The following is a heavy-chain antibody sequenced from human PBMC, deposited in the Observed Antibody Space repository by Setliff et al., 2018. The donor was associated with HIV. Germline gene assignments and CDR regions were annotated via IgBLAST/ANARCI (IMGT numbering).Heavy chain of an antibody. CDR3: ARSRGVRGVIITTQNFDY. J-gene: IGHJ4*02. CDR2: IHWDGDK. CDR1: GFSLSTSGVG. V-gene: IGHV2-5*02. Sequence: VSGPTLVNPTQTLTLTCTFSGFSLSTSGVGVGWIRQPPGKALEWLGLIHWDGDKRYSPSLKSRLTITKDTSKNQVVLTMTNMDPVDTATYYCARSRGVRGVIITTQNFDYWGQGTLVTVSS. D-gene: IGHD3-10*01.